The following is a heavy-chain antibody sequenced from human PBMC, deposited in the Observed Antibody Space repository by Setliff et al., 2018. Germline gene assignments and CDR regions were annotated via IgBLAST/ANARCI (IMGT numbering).Heavy chain of an antibody. Sequence: PSETLSLTCAVSGYSISSGYNWGWIRQPPGKGLEWIASIYYRGSTSYNSSLKSRVSISVDTSKNQFSLNLNSVTAADTAVYYCAALTGDRGVDYWGQGGLVTVSS. CDR3: AALTGDRGVDY. V-gene: IGHV4-38-2*01. J-gene: IGHJ4*02. CDR1: GYSISSGYN. CDR2: IYYRGST. D-gene: IGHD7-27*01.